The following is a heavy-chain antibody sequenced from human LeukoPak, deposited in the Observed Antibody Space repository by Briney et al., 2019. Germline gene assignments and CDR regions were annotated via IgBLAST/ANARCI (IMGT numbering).Heavy chain of an antibody. V-gene: IGHV3-48*03. CDR3: AREVLTQAIYSGYNAFEI. J-gene: IGHJ3*02. CDR2: INSDNSV. Sequence: PGGSLRLPCAASGFTLTTSEMDWVRQAPGKGLEWVAYINSDNSVLYGDSVKGRFTISSDKATNSLYLQMNSLRAEDTAVYYCAREVLTQAIYSGYNAFEIWGQGTMVTVSS. D-gene: IGHD5-12*01. CDR1: GFTLTTSE.